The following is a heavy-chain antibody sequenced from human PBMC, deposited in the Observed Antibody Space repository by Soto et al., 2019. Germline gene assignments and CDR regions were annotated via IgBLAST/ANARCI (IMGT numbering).Heavy chain of an antibody. J-gene: IGHJ4*02. V-gene: IGHV3-21*01. CDR2: ISSSSSYI. CDR1: GFTFSSYN. D-gene: IGHD3-22*01. CDR3: ASHPRDSSGYWYYFDY. Sequence: EVQLVESGGGLVKPGGSLRLSCAASGFTFSSYNMNWVRQAPGKGLEWVSSISSSSSYIYYADSVQGRFTISRDNAKNSLYLQMNSLRAEDTAVYYCASHPRDSSGYWYYFDYWGQGTLVTVSS.